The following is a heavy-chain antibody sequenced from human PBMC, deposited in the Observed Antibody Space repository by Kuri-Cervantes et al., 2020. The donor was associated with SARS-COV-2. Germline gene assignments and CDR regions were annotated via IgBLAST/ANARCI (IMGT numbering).Heavy chain of an antibody. CDR2: ISGSGSYI. V-gene: IGHV3-11*04. CDR1: GFTFSDYY. D-gene: IGHD2-21*01. CDR3: ARVAGEGPIYYYYMDV. Sequence: LSLTCAASGFTFSDYYMSWIRQAPGKALEWVSSISGSGSYIYYADSVKGRFTISKESGENSLYLHMNSLRGDDTAVYYCARVAGEGPIYYYYMDVWGKGTTVTVSS. J-gene: IGHJ6*03.